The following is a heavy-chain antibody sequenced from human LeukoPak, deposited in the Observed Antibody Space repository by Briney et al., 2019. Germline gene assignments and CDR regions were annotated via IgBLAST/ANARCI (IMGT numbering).Heavy chain of an antibody. J-gene: IGHJ4*02. CDR2: INHSGST. D-gene: IGHD6-13*01. Sequence: SETLSLTCAVHGGSFSGYYWSWIRQPPGKGLEWIGEINHSGSTNYNPSLKSRVTISVDTSKNQFSLKLSSVTAADTAVYYCARGIAAAGMGGNDYWGQGTLVTVSS. CDR3: ARGIAAAGMGGNDY. CDR1: GGSFSGYY. V-gene: IGHV4-34*01.